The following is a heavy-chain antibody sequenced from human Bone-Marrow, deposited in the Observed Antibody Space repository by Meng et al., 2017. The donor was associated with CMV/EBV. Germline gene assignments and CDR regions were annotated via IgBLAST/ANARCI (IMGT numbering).Heavy chain of an antibody. D-gene: IGHD1-26*01. Sequence: GGSLRLSWVASGFPVSDYGMHWVRQAPGKGLEWVAFIRFDATTKFYADSVKGRFTIARDNSKNTLYLQMNSLRAEDTAVYYCAKDRTPSTRIVGARGGGVDYWGQGTLVTVSS. CDR1: GFPVSDYG. J-gene: IGHJ4*02. CDR3: AKDRTPSTRIVGARGGGVDY. V-gene: IGHV3-30*02. CDR2: IRFDATTK.